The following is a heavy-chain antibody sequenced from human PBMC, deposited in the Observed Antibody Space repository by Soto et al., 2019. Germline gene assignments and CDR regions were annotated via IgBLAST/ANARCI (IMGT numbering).Heavy chain of an antibody. CDR3: AKGYDSTGYYRNDAFDI. J-gene: IGHJ3*02. Sequence: PGGSLRLSCAASGFTFSSYAMSWVRQVPGKGLEWVSVISGSGGSTYYADSVKGRFTISRDNSKNTLYLQMNSLSAEDTAVYYCAKGYDSTGYYRNDAFDIWGQGTMVTVSS. V-gene: IGHV3-23*01. CDR1: GFTFSSYA. CDR2: ISGSGGST. D-gene: IGHD3-22*01.